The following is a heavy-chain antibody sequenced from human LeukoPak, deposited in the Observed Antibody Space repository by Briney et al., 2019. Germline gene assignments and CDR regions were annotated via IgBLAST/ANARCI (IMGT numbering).Heavy chain of an antibody. D-gene: IGHD3-22*01. CDR3: AKADNTNYYDSTGLDY. CDR2: ISYDGSNK. Sequence: GGSLRLSCAASGFTFSSYGMHWVRQAPGKRLEWVAVISYDGSNKYYAVSVKGRFTISRDNSKNTLYLQMNSLRAEDTAVYYCAKADNTNYYDSTGLDYWGQGTLVTVSS. CDR1: GFTFSSYG. V-gene: IGHV3-30*18. J-gene: IGHJ4*02.